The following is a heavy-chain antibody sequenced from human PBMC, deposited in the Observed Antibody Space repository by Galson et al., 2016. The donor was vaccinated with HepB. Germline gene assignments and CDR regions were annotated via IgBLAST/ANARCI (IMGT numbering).Heavy chain of an antibody. CDR2: INPRGSST. V-gene: IGHV1-46*01. CDR3: ARDPVGQLHLYQYYYLDV. CDR1: GYTFTTYY. Sequence: SVKVSCKASGYTFTTYYMHWVRQAPGQGLEWMEIINPRGSSTSYAQKIQGRVTVIRGTSASTLYMELISLRYEDTAVYDSARDPVGQLHLYQYYYLDVWGQGTTVTVSS. J-gene: IGHJ6*03. D-gene: IGHD6-6*01.